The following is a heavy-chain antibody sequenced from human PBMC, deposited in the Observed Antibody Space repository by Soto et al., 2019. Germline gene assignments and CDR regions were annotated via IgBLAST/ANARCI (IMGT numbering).Heavy chain of an antibody. Sequence: QVQLVESGGGVVQPGRSLRLSCAASGFTFSSYGMHWVRQAPGKGLEWVAVISYDGSNKYYADSVKGRFTISRDNSKNTLYLQMNSLRAEDTAVYYCAKEPAESRIVVVPAAIYFDYWGQGTLVTVSS. V-gene: IGHV3-30*18. CDR3: AKEPAESRIVVVPAAIYFDY. J-gene: IGHJ4*02. CDR1: GFTFSSYG. CDR2: ISYDGSNK. D-gene: IGHD2-2*01.